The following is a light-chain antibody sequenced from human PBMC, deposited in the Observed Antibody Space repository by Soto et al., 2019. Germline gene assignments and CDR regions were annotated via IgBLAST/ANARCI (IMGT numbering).Light chain of an antibody. CDR3: QQYFEWPPMT. CDR2: GAS. Sequence: EVVLTQSPATLSVSPGDRATLSCRASQSVSRNLAWYQQKPGQAPRLLIYGASTRATGVPARFSGSGSATEFTLSISSLQSEDSAIYYCQQYFEWPPMTFGQGTKVEI. V-gene: IGKV3-15*01. J-gene: IGKJ1*01. CDR1: QSVSRN.